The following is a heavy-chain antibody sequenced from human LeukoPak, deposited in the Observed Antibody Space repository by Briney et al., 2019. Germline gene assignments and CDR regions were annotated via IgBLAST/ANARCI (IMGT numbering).Heavy chain of an antibody. J-gene: IGHJ5*02. CDR2: INHSGST. Sequence: SETLSLTCAVYGGSFSGYYWSWIRQPPGQGLEWIGEINHSGSTNYNPSLKSRVTISVDTSKNQFSLKLSSVTAADTAVYYCARGYCSSTSCYHIGNWFDPWGQGTLVTVSS. V-gene: IGHV4-34*01. D-gene: IGHD2-2*01. CDR1: GGSFSGYY. CDR3: ARGYCSSTSCYHIGNWFDP.